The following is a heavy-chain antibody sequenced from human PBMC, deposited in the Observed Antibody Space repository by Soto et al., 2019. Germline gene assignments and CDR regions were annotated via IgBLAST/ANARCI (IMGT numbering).Heavy chain of an antibody. Sequence: QVQLQESGPGLVKPSETLSLTCTVSGGSISNYYWSWIRQPAGKGLEWIGRIYTSGSTNYNPSLKSRETRSVDTSKNQFSLKLSSVTAADTAVYYCARGMSGYDYIFDYWGQGTLVTVSS. CDR2: IYTSGST. CDR3: ARGMSGYDYIFDY. V-gene: IGHV4-4*07. D-gene: IGHD5-12*01. J-gene: IGHJ4*02. CDR1: GGSISNYY.